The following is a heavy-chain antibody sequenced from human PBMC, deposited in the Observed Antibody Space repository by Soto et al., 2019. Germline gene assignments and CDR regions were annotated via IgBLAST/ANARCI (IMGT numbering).Heavy chain of an antibody. CDR3: ARGVGSSPPRY. CDR2: INHRGST. Sequence: PSETLSLTCTVYGGSFSGYYWSWIRQPPGKGLEWIGEINHRGSTNYNPSLKSRVTISLDMSNNQFSLKLSSPTAADTAVYYCARGVGSSPPRYWGRGTLVTVSS. V-gene: IGHV4-34*01. D-gene: IGHD1-26*01. CDR1: GGSFSGYY. J-gene: IGHJ4*02.